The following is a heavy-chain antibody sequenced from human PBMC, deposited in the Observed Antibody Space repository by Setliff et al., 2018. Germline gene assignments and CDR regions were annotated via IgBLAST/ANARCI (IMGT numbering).Heavy chain of an antibody. CDR1: GGSISDNGYF. V-gene: IGHV4-39*01. CDR3: ARASSGWYSAYYYYMDV. J-gene: IGHJ6*03. D-gene: IGHD6-19*01. Sequence: PSETLSLTCTVPGGSISDNGYFWGWVRQPPGKGLEWIGRIHYLGTTYSNASLASRLTMSVDTSKNQFSLRLTSVAAADTAVYYCARASSGWYSAYYYYMDVWGKGTTVTVSS. CDR2: IHYLGTT.